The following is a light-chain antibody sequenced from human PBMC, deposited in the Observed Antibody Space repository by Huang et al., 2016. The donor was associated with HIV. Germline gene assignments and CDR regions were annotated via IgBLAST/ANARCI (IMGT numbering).Light chain of an antibody. CDR2: IAS. Sequence: EIVMTQSPATLSVSPWERVTLSCRASQSVSNNLAWYQQKPRQAPRLLVSIASTRATGIPARFSGSGSGTDFTLTISSLQSEHFAVYYCQQYDTWPITFGPGTRVDSK. CDR1: QSVSNN. V-gene: IGKV3-15*01. CDR3: QQYDTWPIT. J-gene: IGKJ3*01.